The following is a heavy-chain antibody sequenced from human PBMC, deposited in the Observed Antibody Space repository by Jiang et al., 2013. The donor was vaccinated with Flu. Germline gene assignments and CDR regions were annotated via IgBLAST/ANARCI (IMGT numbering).Heavy chain of an antibody. CDR3: ARHAEDLVLVPAGPYYFGL. D-gene: IGHD2-2*01. CDR2: LILVTLIP. Sequence: EVQLVESGAEVKKPGESLRISCKGSGYNFTNYWITWVRQMPGKGLECMGRLILVTLIPTTVRPSKAMSPSQLTRPQHCLLQWSSLKASDTAMYYCARHAEDLVLVPAGPYYFGLWVQGTLVTVSS. J-gene: IGHJ4*02. V-gene: IGHV5-10-1*03. CDR1: GYNFTNYW.